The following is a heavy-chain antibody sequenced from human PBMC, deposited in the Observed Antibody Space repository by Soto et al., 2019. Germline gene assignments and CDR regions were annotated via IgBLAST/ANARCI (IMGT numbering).Heavy chain of an antibody. CDR3: AKGLVSRGYFDS. Sequence: EEQLSESGGDLVQPGGSLRLSCAASGFTFSSSAMSWVRQAPGKGLEWLSAISRDSKTISYADSITGRFTIARDNSKNTLYLHMGSLRAEDTAIYFCAKGLVSRGYFDSWGQGTLVTVSS. D-gene: IGHD3-10*01. CDR2: ISRDSKTI. J-gene: IGHJ4*02. CDR1: GFTFSSSA. V-gene: IGHV3-23*01.